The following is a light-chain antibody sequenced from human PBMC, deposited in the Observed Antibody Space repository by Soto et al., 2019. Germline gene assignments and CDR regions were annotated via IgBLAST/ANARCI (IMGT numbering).Light chain of an antibody. V-gene: IGKV3-11*01. Sequence: EIVLTQSPATLSLSPGERATLSCRASLSVSGYLAWYQQKPGQAPRLLIYDASKRATGIPARFSGWGSGTDFSLTISSLEPEDFAVYYCQQRSNWRPVITFGQGTRLEIK. CDR3: QQRSNWRPVIT. CDR2: DAS. J-gene: IGKJ5*01. CDR1: LSVSGY.